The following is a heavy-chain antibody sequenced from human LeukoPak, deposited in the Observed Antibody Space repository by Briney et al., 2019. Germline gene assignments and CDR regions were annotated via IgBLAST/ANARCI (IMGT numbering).Heavy chain of an antibody. D-gene: IGHD2-2*01. V-gene: IGHV3-30*02. J-gene: IGHJ4*02. Sequence: GGSLRLSCAASGFTFSSYGMHWVRQAPGKGLEWVAFIRYDGSNKYYADSVKGRFTISRDNSKNTLYLQMNSLRADDTAVYYCAKEKGDCSSTSCYYYFDYWGQGTLVTVSS. CDR2: IRYDGSNK. CDR3: AKEKGDCSSTSCYYYFDY. CDR1: GFTFSSYG.